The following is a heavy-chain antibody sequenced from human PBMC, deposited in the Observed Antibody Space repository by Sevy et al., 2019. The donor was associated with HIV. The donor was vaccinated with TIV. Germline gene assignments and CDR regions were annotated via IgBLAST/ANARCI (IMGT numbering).Heavy chain of an antibody. D-gene: IGHD6-13*01. CDR1: GFTFSHYG. CDR3: AKNTAAAGAGGFDY. V-gene: IGHV3-30*02. Sequence: GGSLRLSCAASGFTFSHYGMHWVRQAPGKGLEWVTFIHFDGSEISYWDSVKGRFTISRDNSRNTLYLQMTSLRGEDTALYFCAKNTAAAGAGGFDYWGQGTLVTISS. J-gene: IGHJ4*02. CDR2: IHFDGSEI.